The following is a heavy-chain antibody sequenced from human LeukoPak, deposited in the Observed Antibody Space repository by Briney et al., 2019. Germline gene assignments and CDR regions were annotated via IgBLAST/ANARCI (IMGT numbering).Heavy chain of an antibody. D-gene: IGHD3-22*01. J-gene: IGHJ4*02. CDR1: GGSISSGGYY. V-gene: IGHV4-31*03. Sequence: SETLSLTCTVSGGSISSGGYYWSWIRQHPGKGLEWIGYIYYSGSTYCNPSLKSRVTISVDTSKNQFSLELSSVTAADTAVYYCASTDSSGYGYWGQGTLVTVSS. CDR2: IYYSGST. CDR3: ASTDSSGYGY.